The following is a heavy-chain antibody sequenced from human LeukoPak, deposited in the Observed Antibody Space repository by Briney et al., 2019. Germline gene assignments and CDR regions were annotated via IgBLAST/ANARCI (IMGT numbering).Heavy chain of an antibody. J-gene: IGHJ4*02. CDR1: GYIFAGYN. V-gene: IGHV1-2*02. CDR3: AREGSGYDYYYFDY. Sequence: ASVKVSCRTSGYIFAGYNMHWVRQAPGQGLEWIGRIDPHSGDTRISQKFQGRVTVTRDTSISTVYMELNGLTSDDTAIYYCAREGSGYDYYYFDYWGQGTLVTVSS. D-gene: IGHD5-12*01. CDR2: IDPHSGDT.